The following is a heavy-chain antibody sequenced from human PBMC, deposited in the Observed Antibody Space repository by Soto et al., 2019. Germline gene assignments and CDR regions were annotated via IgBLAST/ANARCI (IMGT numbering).Heavy chain of an antibody. CDR1: GYTHTELF. Sequence: GASVKVSCKVSGYTHTELFMHWVRQAPGKGLEWMGGFDPEDGETIYAQKFQGRVTMTEDTSTDTAYMELSSLRSEDTAVYYCATGRIYWNPQGDFDYWGQGTLVTVSS. CDR2: FDPEDGET. V-gene: IGHV1-24*01. CDR3: ATGRIYWNPQGDFDY. J-gene: IGHJ4*02. D-gene: IGHD1-1*01.